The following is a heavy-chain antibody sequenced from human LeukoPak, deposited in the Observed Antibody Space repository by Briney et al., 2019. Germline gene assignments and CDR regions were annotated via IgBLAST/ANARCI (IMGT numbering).Heavy chain of an antibody. J-gene: IGHJ5*02. V-gene: IGHV1-18*01. D-gene: IGHD2-15*01. CDR1: GYTFTSYG. CDR3: ARVAVAASSWSDP. Sequence: ASVKVSCKASGYTFTSYGISWVRQAPGQGLEWMGWISVYNGNTNYAQKLQGRVTMTTDTTTSTAYMELRSLRSDDTAVYYCARVAVAASSWSDPWGQGTLVTVSS. CDR2: ISVYNGNT.